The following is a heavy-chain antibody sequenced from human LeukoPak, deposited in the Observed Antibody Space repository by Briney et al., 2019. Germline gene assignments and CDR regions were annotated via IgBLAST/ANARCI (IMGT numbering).Heavy chain of an antibody. Sequence: GGSLRLSCAASGFTFSSNWMSWVRQAPGQGLEWVANIKQDGSEKYYVDSVKGRFIISRDNAKSSLYLQMNSPRAEDTAVYYCSRDLVYGDDYWGQGTLVTVSS. CDR2: IKQDGSEK. CDR1: GFTFSSNW. CDR3: SRDLVYGDDY. V-gene: IGHV3-7*01. D-gene: IGHD4-17*01. J-gene: IGHJ4*02.